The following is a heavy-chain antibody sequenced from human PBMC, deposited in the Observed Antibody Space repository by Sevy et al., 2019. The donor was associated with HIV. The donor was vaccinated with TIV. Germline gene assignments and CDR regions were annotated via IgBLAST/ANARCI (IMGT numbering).Heavy chain of an antibody. CDR2: INHSGST. V-gene: IGHV4-34*01. CDR3: ARGEGYSSGLEP. Sequence: SETLSLTCAVYGGSFSGYYWSWIRQPPGKGLEWIGEINHSGSTNYNPSLKSRVTISVDTSKNQFSLKLSSVTAAYTAVYYCARGEGYSSGLEPWGQGTLVTVSS. J-gene: IGHJ5*02. CDR1: GGSFSGYY. D-gene: IGHD6-19*01.